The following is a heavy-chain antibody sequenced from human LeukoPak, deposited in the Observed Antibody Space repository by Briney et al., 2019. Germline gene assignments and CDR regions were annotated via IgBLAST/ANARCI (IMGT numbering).Heavy chain of an antibody. V-gene: IGHV1-2*02. J-gene: IGHJ4*02. D-gene: IGHD3-10*01. CDR3: ARSKWFGELFGYFDY. CDR1: GYTFTGYY. CDR2: INPNSGGT. Sequence: ASVKVSCKASGYTFTGYYMHWVRQAPGQGLEWMGWINPNSGGTNYAQKFQGRVTMTRDTSISTAYMELSRLRPDDTAVYYCARSKWFGELFGYFDYWGQGTLVTVSS.